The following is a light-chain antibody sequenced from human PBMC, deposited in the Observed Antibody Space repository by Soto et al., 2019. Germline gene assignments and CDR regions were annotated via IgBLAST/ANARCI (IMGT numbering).Light chain of an antibody. Sequence: QSVPTQPRSVSGSPGQSVTISCTGTSSDVGGYNYVSWYQQHPGKAPKGMIYDVSERPSGVPDRFSGSKSGNTASLTISGLQAEDEADYYCCSNAGSYEVFGGGTKLTVL. V-gene: IGLV2-11*01. CDR3: CSNAGSYEV. J-gene: IGLJ2*01. CDR2: DVS. CDR1: SSDVGGYNY.